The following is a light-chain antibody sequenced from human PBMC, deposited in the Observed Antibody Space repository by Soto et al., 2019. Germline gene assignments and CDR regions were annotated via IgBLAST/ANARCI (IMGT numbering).Light chain of an antibody. V-gene: IGKV1-39*01. Sequence: DIQMTQSPSSLSASVGDRVTITCRASQSIGNYLNWYQQKPGKAPKVVIYGTFNLQSGVPSRFSGSGSETDFSLTITSLQPEDFSTYYCQQTYSRVTFGQGTRLEIK. CDR1: QSIGNY. CDR3: QQTYSRVT. CDR2: GTF. J-gene: IGKJ5*01.